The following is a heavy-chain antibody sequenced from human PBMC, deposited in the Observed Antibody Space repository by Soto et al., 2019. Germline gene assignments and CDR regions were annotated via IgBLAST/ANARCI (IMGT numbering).Heavy chain of an antibody. J-gene: IGHJ6*02. V-gene: IGHV5-51*01. Sequence: GESLKISCKGSGYSFTNYWIGWVRQMPGKDLEWIGIIYPEDSETRYSPSFQGLVTISADKSISTAYLQWSSLKASDTAMYYCAGGGVRGVITRTRDYYGMDVWGQGTTVTVSS. CDR3: AGGGVRGVITRTRDYYGMDV. CDR2: IYPEDSET. D-gene: IGHD3-10*01. CDR1: GYSFTNYW.